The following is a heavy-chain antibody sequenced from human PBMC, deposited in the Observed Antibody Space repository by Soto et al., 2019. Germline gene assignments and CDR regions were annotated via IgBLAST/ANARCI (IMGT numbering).Heavy chain of an antibody. D-gene: IGHD6-19*01. J-gene: IGHJ3*02. CDR1: GYTFTGYY. V-gene: IGHV1-2*04. CDR2: INPNSGGT. Sequence: QVQLVQSGAEVKKPGASVKVSCKASGYTFTGYYMHWVRQAPGQGLEWMGWINPNSGGTNYAQKFQGWVTMTRDTSISTAYMELSRLRSDDTAVYYCARGGQWLGRHDAFDIWGQGTMVTVSS. CDR3: ARGGQWLGRHDAFDI.